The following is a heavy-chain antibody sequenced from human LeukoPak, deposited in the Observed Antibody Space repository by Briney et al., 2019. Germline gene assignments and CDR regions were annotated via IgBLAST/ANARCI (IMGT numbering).Heavy chain of an antibody. CDR2: IYTSGST. V-gene: IGHV4-4*07. D-gene: IGHD1-26*01. J-gene: IGHJ3*02. Sequence: SETLSLTCTVSGGSISSYYWSWIRQPAGKGLEWIGRIYTSGSTNYNPSLKSRVTILVDTSRNQFSLELRSVTATDTAVYYCARHDPRVAAPDAFDIWGRGTMVTVSS. CDR3: ARHDPRVAAPDAFDI. CDR1: GGSISSYY.